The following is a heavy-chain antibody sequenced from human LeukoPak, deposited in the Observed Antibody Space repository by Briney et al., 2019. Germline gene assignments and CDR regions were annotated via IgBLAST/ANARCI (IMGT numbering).Heavy chain of an antibody. CDR3: VRGAIVGPTGDWINY. D-gene: IGHD1-26*01. CDR1: GYTFTGYY. V-gene: IGHV1-2*02. CDR2: INPNSGAT. J-gene: IGHJ4*02. Sequence: ASVKVSCKASGYTFTGYYMHWVRQAPGQGLEWVGWINPNSGATNYAQKFLGGVTVTRDTSISTAYMELSRLRSDDTAVYYCVRGAIVGPTGDWINYWGQGTLVTVSS.